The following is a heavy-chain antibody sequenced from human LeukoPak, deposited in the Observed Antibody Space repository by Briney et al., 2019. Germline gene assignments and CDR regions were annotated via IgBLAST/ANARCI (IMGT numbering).Heavy chain of an antibody. Sequence: QSGGSLRLSCAASGFTFDTYGMLWVRQAPGKGLEWVAVIAYDGSNKYHADSVKGRFTISRDNSKNTLYLQMNSLRGEDTAVYYCAKEKATGTINYGLDVWGQGTTVTVSS. J-gene: IGHJ6*02. CDR3: AKEKATGTINYGLDV. D-gene: IGHD1-1*01. CDR2: IAYDGSNK. V-gene: IGHV3-30*18. CDR1: GFTFDTYG.